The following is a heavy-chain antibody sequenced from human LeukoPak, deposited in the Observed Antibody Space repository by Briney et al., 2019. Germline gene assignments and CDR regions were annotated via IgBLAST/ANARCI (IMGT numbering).Heavy chain of an antibody. CDR3: ARSRVGKTYYFDY. J-gene: IGHJ4*02. D-gene: IGHD1-26*01. CDR1: GGSISSYY. Sequence: PSETLSLTCTVSGGSISSYYWSWIRQPPGKGLEWIGYIYYSGSTNYNPSLKSRVTISVDTSKNQFSLKLSSVTAADTAVYYCARSRVGKTYYFDYWGQGTLVTVSS. V-gene: IGHV4-59*08. CDR2: IYYSGST.